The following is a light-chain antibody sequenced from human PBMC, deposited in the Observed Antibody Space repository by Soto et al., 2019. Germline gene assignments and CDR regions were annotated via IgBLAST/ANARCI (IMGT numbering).Light chain of an antibody. V-gene: IGLV2-23*01. CDR1: SSDVGSYNL. CDR2: EGS. J-gene: IGLJ1*01. CDR3: ALYAGSSPYV. Sequence: QSVLTQPASVSGSPGQSITISCTGTSSDVGSYNLVSWYQQHPGKAPKLMIYEGSKRPSGVSNRFSGSKSGNTASLTISGLQVEDEAISSTALYAGSSPYVVGTGPKAPAL.